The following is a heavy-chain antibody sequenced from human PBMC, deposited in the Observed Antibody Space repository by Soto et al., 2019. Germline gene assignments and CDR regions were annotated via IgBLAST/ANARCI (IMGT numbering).Heavy chain of an antibody. D-gene: IGHD5-18*01. V-gene: IGHV1-18*01. J-gene: IGHJ6*03. CDR2: ISAYNGNT. CDR1: GYPFISYG. Sequence: QVQLVQSGAEVKKPGASVKVSCKTSGYPFISYGISWVRQAPGQGLEWMGWISAYNGNTNYAQRLQGRVTMTTDTSACTAYMDLRSLRSDDTAVYFCARGQVEGTAMGTYYYYYMDVWGEGTTVTVSS. CDR3: ARGQVEGTAMGTYYYYYMDV.